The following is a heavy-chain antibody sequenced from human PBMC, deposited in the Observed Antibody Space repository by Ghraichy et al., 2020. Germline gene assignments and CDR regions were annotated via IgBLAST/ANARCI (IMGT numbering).Heavy chain of an antibody. V-gene: IGHV7-4-1*02. CDR1: GYTFTSYA. D-gene: IGHD5-24*01. CDR2: INTNTGNP. Sequence: ASVKVSCKASGYTFTSYAMNWVRQAPGQGLEWMGWINTNTGNPTYAQGFTGRFVFSLDTSVSTAYLQISSLKAEDTAVYYCASPLSNYHPPTQIGYWGQGTLVTVSS. J-gene: IGHJ4*02. CDR3: ASPLSNYHPPTQIGY.